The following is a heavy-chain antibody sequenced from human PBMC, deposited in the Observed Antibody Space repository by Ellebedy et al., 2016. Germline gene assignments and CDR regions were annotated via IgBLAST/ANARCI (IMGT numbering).Heavy chain of an antibody. J-gene: IGHJ4*02. D-gene: IGHD3-22*01. CDR1: GFTFSSYA. CDR2: ISGSGGST. V-gene: IGHV3-23*01. CDR3: ARGLLYDSSGY. Sequence: GESLKISXAASGFTFSSYAMSWVRKAPGKGLEWVSAISGSGGSTYYADSVKGRFTISRDNAKNSLYLQMNSLRAEDTALYYCARGLLYDSSGYWGQGTLVTVSS.